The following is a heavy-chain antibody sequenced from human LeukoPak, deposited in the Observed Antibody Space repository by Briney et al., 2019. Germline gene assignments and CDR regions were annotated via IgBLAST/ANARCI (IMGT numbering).Heavy chain of an antibody. J-gene: IGHJ4*02. CDR1: GGSFSGYY. Sequence: SETLSLTCAVYGGSFSGYYWSWIRQPPVKGLEWIGEINHSGSTNYNPSLKSRVTISVDTSKNQFSLKLSSVTAADTAVYYCARHWDYYDSSGLLDYWGQGTLVTVSS. D-gene: IGHD3-22*01. CDR2: INHSGST. CDR3: ARHWDYYDSSGLLDY. V-gene: IGHV4-34*01.